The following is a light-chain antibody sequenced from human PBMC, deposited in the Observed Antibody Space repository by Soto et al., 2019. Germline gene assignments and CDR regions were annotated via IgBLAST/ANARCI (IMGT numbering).Light chain of an antibody. CDR1: PILVYSDGNTY. CDR3: MQGTHWPWS. J-gene: IGKJ4*02. CDR2: KVS. V-gene: IGKV2-30*01. Sequence: VVMTQSPLSLPVTLGQPASISCRSSPILVYSDGNTYLNWCQQRTGQFPRRPNYKVSNRDSGVPDRKCGSGSGIDFTQQISKEEAEDVGAYYYMQGTHWPWSCDGGT.